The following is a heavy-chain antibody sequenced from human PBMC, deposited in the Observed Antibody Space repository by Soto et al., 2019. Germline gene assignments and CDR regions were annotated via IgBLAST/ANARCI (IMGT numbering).Heavy chain of an antibody. D-gene: IGHD5-18*01. CDR2: INSDGGST. CDR3: ARPAMARVGAFDI. Sequence: EVQLVESGGGLVQPGGSLRLSCAASGFTFSSYWMHWVRQAPGKGLVWVSRINSDGGSTNYADSVKGRFTISRDSATNTLHLQMNSLRAEDTGVYYCARPAMARVGAFDIWGQGTRVTVSS. J-gene: IGHJ3*02. V-gene: IGHV3-74*01. CDR1: GFTFSSYW.